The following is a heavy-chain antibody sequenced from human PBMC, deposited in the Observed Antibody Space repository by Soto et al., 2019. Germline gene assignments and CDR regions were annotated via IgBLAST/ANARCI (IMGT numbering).Heavy chain of an antibody. CDR1: GFTFSNAW. V-gene: IGHV3-15*07. CDR2: IKSKTAGETT. CDR3: ATSPYLNAFDI. J-gene: IGHJ3*02. Sequence: EVQLVESGGGLVKPGESLRLSCAASGFTFSNAWMNWVRQAPGKGLEWVGRIKSKTAGETTDYVAPVKGRFTVSRDDSKNTVDLQMNSLKTEDTAIYYCATSPYLNAFDIWGQGTIVTVSS.